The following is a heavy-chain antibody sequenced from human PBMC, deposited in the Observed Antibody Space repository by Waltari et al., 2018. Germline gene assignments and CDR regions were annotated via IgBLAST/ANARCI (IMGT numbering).Heavy chain of an antibody. V-gene: IGHV3-30*02. Sequence: QAQLVESGGGVVHPGGSLRLSCTASGFSFRSYGMHLVRQTPGKGLDGVAFIRYDGSDTYYADSVKGRFTISRDTSKNTLYLQMNSLRSEDTAVYYCASGGKSVVVPADYWGQGTLVTVSS. D-gene: IGHD2-2*01. CDR3: ASGGKSVVVPADY. J-gene: IGHJ4*02. CDR1: GFSFRSYG. CDR2: IRYDGSDT.